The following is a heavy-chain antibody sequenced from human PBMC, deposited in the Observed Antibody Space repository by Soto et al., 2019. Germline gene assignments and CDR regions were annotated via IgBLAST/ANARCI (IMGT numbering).Heavy chain of an antibody. D-gene: IGHD3-10*01. CDR3: ALSAAGSGSYSAPYYYHYGMDV. V-gene: IGHV5-51*01. CDR2: IYPGDSAT. J-gene: IGHJ6*02. CDR1: GYSFTSYW. Sequence: RGESLKISCKGSGYSFTSYWIGWVRQMPGKGLEWMGIIYPGDSATRYSPSFQGQVTISADKSISTAYLQWSSLKASDTAMYYCALSAAGSGSYSAPYYYHYGMDVWGQGTTVTVSS.